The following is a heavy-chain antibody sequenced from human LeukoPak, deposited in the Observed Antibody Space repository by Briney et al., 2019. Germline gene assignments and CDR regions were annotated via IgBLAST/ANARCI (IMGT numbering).Heavy chain of an antibody. Sequence: PGGSLRLSCAASGFTFSSYAMSWVRQAPGKGLEWVSAISGSGGSTYYADSVKGRFTIYRDNAKNSLYLQMNSLRAEDTAVYYCARGIRKWFDPWGQGTLVTVSS. CDR1: GFTFSSYA. J-gene: IGHJ5*02. V-gene: IGHV3-23*01. CDR2: ISGSGGST. CDR3: ARGIRKWFDP.